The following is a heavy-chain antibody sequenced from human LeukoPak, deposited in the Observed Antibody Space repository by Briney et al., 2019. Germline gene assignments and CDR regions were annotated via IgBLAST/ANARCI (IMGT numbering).Heavy chain of an antibody. CDR1: GYSISSGYY. CDR3: ARVKWFGAYYYYYYMDV. CDR2: IYHSGST. D-gene: IGHD3-10*01. Sequence: SETLSLTCTVSGYSISSGYYWGWIRQPPGKGLEWIGSIYHSGSTYYNPSLKSRVTLSVDTSKNQFSLKLSSVTAADTVVYYCARVKWFGAYYYYYYMDVWGKGTTVTVSS. J-gene: IGHJ6*03. V-gene: IGHV4-38-2*02.